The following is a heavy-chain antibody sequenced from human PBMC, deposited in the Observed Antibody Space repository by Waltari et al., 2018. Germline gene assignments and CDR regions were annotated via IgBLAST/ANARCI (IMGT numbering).Heavy chain of an antibody. J-gene: IGHJ4*02. D-gene: IGHD1-26*01. CDR3: AMSLTVLVRADH. Sequence: EVRLVESGGGLVKPGGSLRLSCAASGFPFSSYAMNWVRQAPGKGLEWVAGLSASGSRTFYAASVKGRFTISRDNSNNTLYAQMTILTPEDTATYYCAMSLTVLVRADHWGQGTLVAVSS. CDR2: LSASGSRT. CDR1: GFPFSSYA. V-gene: IGHV3-23*04.